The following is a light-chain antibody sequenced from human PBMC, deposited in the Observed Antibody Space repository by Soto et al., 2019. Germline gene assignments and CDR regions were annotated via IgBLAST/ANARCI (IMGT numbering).Light chain of an antibody. CDR2: SNN. Sequence: VLTQPPSASGTPGQRVTISCSGSSSNIGSNTVNWYQQLPGTAPKLLMYSNNQRPSGVPDRFSGSKSGTSASLAISGLQSEDEADYYCATWDDSLNGLFGGGTKLTVL. V-gene: IGLV1-44*01. CDR1: SSNIGSNT. J-gene: IGLJ2*01. CDR3: ATWDDSLNGL.